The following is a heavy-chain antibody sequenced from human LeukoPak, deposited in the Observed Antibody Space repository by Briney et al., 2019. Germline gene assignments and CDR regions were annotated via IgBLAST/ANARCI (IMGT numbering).Heavy chain of an antibody. D-gene: IGHD6-19*01. CDR3: AGSGWETHFDH. CDR1: GFTFNIYW. J-gene: IGHJ4*02. V-gene: IGHV3-74*01. CDR2: MSSDGSIK. Sequence: PGGSLRLSCAASGFTFNIYWMHWVRQAPGKGLVWVSRMSSDGSIKNYADSVKGRFTISRDNAKNTLYLQMNSLRAEDTAVYYCAGSGWETHFDHWGQGTLVTVSS.